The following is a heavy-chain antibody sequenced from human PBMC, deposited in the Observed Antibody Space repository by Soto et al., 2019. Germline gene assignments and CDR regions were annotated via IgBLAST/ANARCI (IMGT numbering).Heavy chain of an antibody. J-gene: IGHJ5*02. Sequence: ASVKVSCKVSGYTLTELSMHWVRQAPGKGLEWMVGFDPEDGETIYEQKFQGRVTMTEDTSTDTAYMELSSLRSEDTAVYYCATFFPVVPAARWFDPWGQGTLVTVSS. V-gene: IGHV1-24*01. CDR2: FDPEDGET. D-gene: IGHD2-2*01. CDR3: ATFFPVVPAARWFDP. CDR1: GYTLTELS.